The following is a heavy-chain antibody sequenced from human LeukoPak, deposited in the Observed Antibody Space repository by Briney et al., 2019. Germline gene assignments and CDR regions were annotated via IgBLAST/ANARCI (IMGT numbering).Heavy chain of an antibody. CDR1: GFNFYNEY. V-gene: IGHV3-74*01. CDR3: ARDYPGEHNAFDI. J-gene: IGHJ3*02. Sequence: GGSLKLSCVATGFNFYNEYMHWVRPAPGEGVVWVSRITTDGRTTYADSARGRFTISRDKAKNTLYLQMNSLRAEDTAVYYCARDYPGEHNAFDIWGQGTMISVSS. CDR2: ITTDGRT. D-gene: IGHD7-27*01.